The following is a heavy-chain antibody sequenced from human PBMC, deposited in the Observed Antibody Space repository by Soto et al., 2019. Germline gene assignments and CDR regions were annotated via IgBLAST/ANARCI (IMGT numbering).Heavy chain of an antibody. J-gene: IGHJ4*02. CDR2: IYYSGST. CDR3: ARVALYSSSWYFDY. Sequence: SETLSLTCTVSGGSISSYYWSWIRQPPGKGLEWIGYIYYSGSTNYNPSLKSRVTISVDTSKNQFSLKLSSVTAADTAVYYCARVALYSSSWYFDYWGQGTLVTVSS. V-gene: IGHV4-59*01. CDR1: GGSISSYY. D-gene: IGHD6-13*01.